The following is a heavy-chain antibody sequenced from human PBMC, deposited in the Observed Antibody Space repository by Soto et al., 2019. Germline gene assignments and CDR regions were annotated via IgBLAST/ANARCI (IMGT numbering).Heavy chain of an antibody. J-gene: IGHJ4*02. D-gene: IGHD3-9*01. CDR3: AKIGLTITTTLHIDY. CDR2: IWYDGSDK. Sequence: QVQLVESGGGVVQPGGSLRLSCAASGFTFSAYGMHWVRQAPGKGLEWVSGIWYDGSDKYYADSVKGRFIISRDNSKNTVYLQMNSLRAEDTAVYYCAKIGLTITTTLHIDYWGQGTLVTVSS. CDR1: GFTFSAYG. V-gene: IGHV3-33*06.